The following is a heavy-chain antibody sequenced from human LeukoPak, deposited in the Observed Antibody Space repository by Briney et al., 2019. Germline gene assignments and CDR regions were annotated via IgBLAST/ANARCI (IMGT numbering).Heavy chain of an antibody. CDR2: IRYDGSNK. CDR1: GFTFSSYG. V-gene: IGHV3-30*02. Sequence: GGSLRLSCAASGFTFSSYGMHWVREAPGKGLEGVAFIRYDGSNKYYADSVKGRFTISRDNSKDTLYLQMNSLRAEDTAVYYCAKELYDSSGYYYRGISDYWGQGTLVTVSS. CDR3: AKELYDSSGYYYRGISDY. D-gene: IGHD3-22*01. J-gene: IGHJ4*02.